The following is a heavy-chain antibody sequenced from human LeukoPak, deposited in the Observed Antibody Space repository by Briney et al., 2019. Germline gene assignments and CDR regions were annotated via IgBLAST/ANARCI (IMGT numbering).Heavy chain of an antibody. CDR1: GGTFSSYA. V-gene: IGHV1-69*06. CDR3: ARRVVAATHNWFDP. D-gene: IGHD2-15*01. J-gene: IGHJ5*02. Sequence: SVKVSCKASGGTFSSYAIIWVRQAPGQGLEWMGGIIPIFGTANYAQKFQGRVTITADKSTSTAYMELSSLRSEDTAVYYCARRVVAATHNWFDPWGQGTLVTVSS. CDR2: IIPIFGTA.